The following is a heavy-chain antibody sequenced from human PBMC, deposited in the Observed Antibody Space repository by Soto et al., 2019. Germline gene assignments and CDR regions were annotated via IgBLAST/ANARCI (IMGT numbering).Heavy chain of an antibody. CDR3: ARERRSLYGSGRVANWFDP. D-gene: IGHD3-10*01. CDR1: VGSCSGYY. J-gene: IGHJ5*02. V-gene: IGHV4-34*01. CDR2: INHSGST. Sequence: AETLSLSCAVYVGSCSGYYWSWIRQPPGKGLEWIGEINHSGSTNYNPSLKSRVTISVDTSKNQFSLKLSSVTAADTAVYYCARERRSLYGSGRVANWFDPWGQGTLVTVSS.